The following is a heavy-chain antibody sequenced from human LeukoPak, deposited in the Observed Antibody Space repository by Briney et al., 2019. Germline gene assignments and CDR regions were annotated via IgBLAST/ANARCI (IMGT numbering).Heavy chain of an antibody. CDR2: IKQDGSEK. CDR1: GFTFSSYW. Sequence: GGSPRLSCAASGFTFSSYWMSWVRQAPGKGLEWVANIKQDGSEKYYVDSVKGRFTISRDNAKNSLYLQMNSLRAEDTAVYYCARDSAAVATGPMDVWGQGTTVTVSS. V-gene: IGHV3-7*01. CDR3: ARDSAAVATGPMDV. J-gene: IGHJ6*02. D-gene: IGHD5-12*01.